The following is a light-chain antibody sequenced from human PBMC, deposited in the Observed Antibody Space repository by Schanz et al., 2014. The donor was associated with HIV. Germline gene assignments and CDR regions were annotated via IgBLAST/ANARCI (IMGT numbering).Light chain of an antibody. V-gene: IGKV3-20*01. CDR1: QSVSSTY. Sequence: EIVLTQSPGTLCLSPGERATLSCRASQSVSSTYLAWYQQKPGQAPRLLIYGASSRATGIPDRFSGSGSGTEFTLTINSLQSEDVAVYFCQQYYTTPTFGQGTRVEIK. CDR2: GAS. J-gene: IGKJ1*01. CDR3: QQYYTTPT.